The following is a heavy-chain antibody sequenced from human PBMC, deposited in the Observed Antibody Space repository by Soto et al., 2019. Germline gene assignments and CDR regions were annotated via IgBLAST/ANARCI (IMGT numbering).Heavy chain of an antibody. V-gene: IGHV3-21*01. D-gene: IGHD6-13*01. J-gene: IGHJ4*02. CDR1: GFTFSSYS. Sequence: GGSLRLSCAASGFTFSSYSMNWVRQAPGKGLEWVSSISSSSSYIYYADSVKGRFTISRDNAKNSLYLQMNSLRAEDTAVYYCARAQIAAAADFDYWGQGTLVTVSS. CDR3: ARAQIAAAADFDY. CDR2: ISSSSSYI.